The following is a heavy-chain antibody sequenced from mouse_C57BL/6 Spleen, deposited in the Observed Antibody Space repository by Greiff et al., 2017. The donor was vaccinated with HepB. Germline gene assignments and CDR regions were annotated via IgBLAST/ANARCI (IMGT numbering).Heavy chain of an antibody. V-gene: IGHV5-4*01. CDR2: ISDGGSYT. CDR1: GFTFSSYA. J-gene: IGHJ4*01. D-gene: IGHD1-2*01. CDR3: ARDGYFYAMDY. Sequence: VQLKESGGGLVKPGGSLKLSCAASGFTFSSYAMSWVRQTPEKRLEWVATISDGGSYTYYPDNVKGRFTISRDNAKNNLYLQMSHLKSEDTAMYYCARDGYFYAMDYWGQGTSVTVSS.